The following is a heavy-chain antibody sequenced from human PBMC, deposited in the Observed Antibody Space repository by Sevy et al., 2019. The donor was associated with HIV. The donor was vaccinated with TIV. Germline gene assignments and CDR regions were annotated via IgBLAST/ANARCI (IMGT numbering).Heavy chain of an antibody. CDR2: INAGNGNT. J-gene: IGHJ4*02. CDR1: GYTFTSYA. V-gene: IGHV1-3*01. D-gene: IGHD3-9*01. Sequence: ASVKVSCKASGYTFTSYAMHWVRQAPGQRLEWMGWINAGNGNTKYSQKFQGRVTITRDTSASTAYMELSSLRSEDTAGYYCAREARDYDILTGYSLDYWGQGTLVTVSS. CDR3: AREARDYDILTGYSLDY.